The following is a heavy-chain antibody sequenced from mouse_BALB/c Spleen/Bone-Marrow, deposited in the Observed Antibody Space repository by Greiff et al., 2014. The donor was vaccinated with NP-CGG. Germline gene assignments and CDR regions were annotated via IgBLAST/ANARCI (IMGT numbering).Heavy chain of an antibody. V-gene: IGHV14-3*02. CDR3: ARQEFAIYWYFDV. J-gene: IGHJ1*01. CDR2: IDPANGNT. Sequence: VQLQQSGAELVKPGASVKLSCSASGFNIKDTYMHWVKQRPEQGLEWIGRIDPANGNTKYDPKFQDKATITADTSSNTVDLQLSSLTFEDTAVYYCARQEFAIYWYFDVWGEGTTVTVSS. D-gene: IGHD1-3*01. CDR1: GFNIKDTY.